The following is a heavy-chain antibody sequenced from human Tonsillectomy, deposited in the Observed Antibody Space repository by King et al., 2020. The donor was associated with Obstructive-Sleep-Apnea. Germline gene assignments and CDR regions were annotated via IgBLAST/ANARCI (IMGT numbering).Heavy chain of an antibody. CDR1: GYTFTSYD. V-gene: IGHV1-18*04. CDR2: ISTYIGNT. D-gene: IGHD1-14*01. Sequence: QLVQSGAEVKKPGASVKVSCKASGYTFTSYDISWVRQAPGQGLEWMGWISTYIGNTNYAQKLQGRVTMTTHTSTSTTYMELRSLRSDDTAVYYCARVTEEPSSYHIWGQGTMITVSS. J-gene: IGHJ3*02. CDR3: ARVTEEPSSYHI.